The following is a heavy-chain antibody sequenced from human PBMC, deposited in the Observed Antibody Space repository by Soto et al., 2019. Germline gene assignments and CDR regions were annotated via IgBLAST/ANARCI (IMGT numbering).Heavy chain of an antibody. V-gene: IGHV3-33*08. D-gene: IGHD1-26*01. CDR1: ASIFKGHG. J-gene: IGHJ4*02. Sequence: QVQLVESGGGVVQPGGSLGLSCAASASIFKGHGMHWVRQAPGKGLEWGAIIRYDGSDEHYGDSVEGRFTISRDNSKNMLYLQMNSLRAEDTAVYYCARDGVGATTFFGFLDYWGQGTLVTVSS. CDR2: IRYDGSDE. CDR3: ARDGVGATTFFGFLDY.